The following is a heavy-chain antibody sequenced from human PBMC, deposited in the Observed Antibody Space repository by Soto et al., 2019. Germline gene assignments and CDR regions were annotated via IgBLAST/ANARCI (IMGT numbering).Heavy chain of an antibody. J-gene: IGHJ4*02. D-gene: IGHD5-18*01. CDR1: GGTFNTYT. CDR3: GRIPRYSFPTSDPLDN. Sequence: QVQLVQSVAEVRKPGSSVMISCKASGGTFNTYTFSWVRQAPGQGLEWMGSILPILGSINYAPNFQGRLSITADQSTTTAYMELSSLTSHDTAIYYCGRIPRYSFPTSDPLDNWGQGTLVTVSS. CDR2: ILPILGSI. V-gene: IGHV1-69*08.